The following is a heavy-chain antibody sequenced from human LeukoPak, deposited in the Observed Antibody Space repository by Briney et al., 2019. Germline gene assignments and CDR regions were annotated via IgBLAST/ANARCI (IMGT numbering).Heavy chain of an antibody. CDR3: SRDTTSGRIDY. D-gene: IGHD1-1*01. V-gene: IGHV3-43*02. J-gene: IGHJ4*02. Sequence: GWSLRLSCAASGLPFSRYAIHWGPQAPGKGLGWGSLISGVDVSTHYADSVRGRFTFSRDNRKNSLYLQMNRRRTEDTALYYSSRDTTSGRIDYWGQGTLVTVSS. CDR2: ISGVDVST. CDR1: GLPFSRYA.